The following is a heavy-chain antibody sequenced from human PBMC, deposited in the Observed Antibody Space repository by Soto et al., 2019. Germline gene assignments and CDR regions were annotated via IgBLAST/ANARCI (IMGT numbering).Heavy chain of an antibody. CDR1: GGSFSGYY. J-gene: IGHJ5*02. CDR3: ARGLGGYSYGPKNWFDP. D-gene: IGHD5-18*01. CDR2: INHSGST. Sequence: SETLSLTCAVYGGSFSGYYWSWIRQPPGKGLEWIGEINHSGSTNYNPSLKSRVTISVDTSKNQFSLKLSSVTAADTAVYYCARGLGGYSYGPKNWFDPWGQGTLVTVSS. V-gene: IGHV4-34*01.